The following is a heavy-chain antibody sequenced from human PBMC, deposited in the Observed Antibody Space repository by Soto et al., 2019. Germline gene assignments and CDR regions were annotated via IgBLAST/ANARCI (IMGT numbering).Heavy chain of an antibody. D-gene: IGHD2-21*01. CDR1: AILVSRNY. J-gene: IGHJ4*02. CDR3: ARSPYCGTECNSGYFDY. Sequence: EVQLVESGGGLVQPGGSLRLSCAASAILVSRNYMTWVRQAPGKGLDWVSVMYSDGTTHYVESVKGRFSISRDNSKNTVYLQMSRLTAEDTAVYYCARSPYCGTECNSGYFDYWGQGTLVTVSS. V-gene: IGHV3-53*01. CDR2: MYSDGTT.